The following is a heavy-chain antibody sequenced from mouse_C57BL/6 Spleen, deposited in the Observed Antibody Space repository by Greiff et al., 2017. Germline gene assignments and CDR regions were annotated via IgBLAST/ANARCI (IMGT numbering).Heavy chain of an antibody. J-gene: IGHJ1*03. D-gene: IGHD2-5*01. CDR2: ISSGSSTI. CDR1: GFTFSDYG. CDR3: ARHYSNYDWYFEV. V-gene: IGHV5-17*01. Sequence: EVQGVESGGGLVKPGGSLKLSCAASGFTFSDYGMHWVRQAPEKGLEWVAYISSGSSTIYYADTVKGRFTISRDNATNTLFLQMTSLRSEDTAMYYGARHYSNYDWYFEVWGTGTTVTVSS.